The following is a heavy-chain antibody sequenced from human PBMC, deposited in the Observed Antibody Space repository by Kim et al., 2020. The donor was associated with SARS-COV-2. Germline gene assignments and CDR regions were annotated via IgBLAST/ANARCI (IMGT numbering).Heavy chain of an antibody. Sequence: ASVKVSCKASGYTFTSYYMHWVRQAPGQGLEWMGIINPSGGSTSYAQKFQGRVTMTRDTSTSTVYMELSSLRSEDTAVYYCARVVAAAGTSYYYYGMDVWGQRTTVTVSS. CDR3: ARVVAAAGTSYYYYGMDV. J-gene: IGHJ6*02. V-gene: IGHV1-46*01. D-gene: IGHD6-13*01. CDR1: GYTFTSYY. CDR2: INPSGGST.